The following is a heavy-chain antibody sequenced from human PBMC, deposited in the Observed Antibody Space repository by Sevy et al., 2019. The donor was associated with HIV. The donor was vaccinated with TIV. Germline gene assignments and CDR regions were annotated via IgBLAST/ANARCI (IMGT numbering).Heavy chain of an antibody. CDR2: IKQDGSEK. D-gene: IGHD3-10*01. V-gene: IGHV3-7*01. CDR3: ARGYYYGSGSYYNEY. J-gene: IGHJ4*02. CDR1: GFTFSSYW. Sequence: GGSLRLSCAASGFTFSSYWMSWVRQAPGKGLEWVANIKQDGSEKYYVDSVKGRFTISRDNAKNSLYLQMNSLRAEDTAVYYCARGYYYGSGSYYNEYWGQGTLVTVSS.